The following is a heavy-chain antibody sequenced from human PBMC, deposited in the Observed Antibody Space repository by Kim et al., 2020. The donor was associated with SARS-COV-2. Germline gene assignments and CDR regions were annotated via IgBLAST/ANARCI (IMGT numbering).Heavy chain of an antibody. D-gene: IGHD3-10*01. V-gene: IGHV3-33*01. Sequence: NAIYGDSVGGRFTISRDYSENKLDLQMDSLSAGDTAVYYCARPSSSHFDFWGQGTLVTVSS. CDR3: ARPSSSHFDF. J-gene: IGHJ4*02.